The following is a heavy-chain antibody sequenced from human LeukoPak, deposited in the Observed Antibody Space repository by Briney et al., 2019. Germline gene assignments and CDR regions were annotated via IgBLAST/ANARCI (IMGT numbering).Heavy chain of an antibody. J-gene: IGHJ6*03. V-gene: IGHV3-30*04. CDR1: GFTFSSYA. Sequence: GGSLRLSCAASGFTFSSYAMHWVRQAPGKGLEWVAVISYDGSNKYYADSVKGRFTISRDNAKNTLYLQMNSLRAEDTAVYYCARSPGYYYYYMDVWGKGTTVTISS. CDR3: ARSPGYYYYYMDV. CDR2: ISYDGSNK.